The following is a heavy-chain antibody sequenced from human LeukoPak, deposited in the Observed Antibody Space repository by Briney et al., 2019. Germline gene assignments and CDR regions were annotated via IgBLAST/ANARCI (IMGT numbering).Heavy chain of an antibody. V-gene: IGHV3-66*01. CDR2: LYSGSST. D-gene: IGHD1/OR15-1a*01. Sequence: GGSLRLSCAASGFTISSNYMSWVRQAPGKGLEWVSVLYSGSSTYQADSVKGRFTISRDNSKNTLYLQMNSLRAEDTAVYYCARGTWLNKLFDYWGQGTLVTVSS. CDR1: GFTISSNY. CDR3: ARGTWLNKLFDY. J-gene: IGHJ4*02.